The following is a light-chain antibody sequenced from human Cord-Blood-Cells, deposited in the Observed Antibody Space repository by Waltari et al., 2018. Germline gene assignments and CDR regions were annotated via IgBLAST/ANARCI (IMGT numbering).Light chain of an antibody. CDR1: SSDVGGYNY. CDR3: SSYTSSSTLV. CDR2: DVS. V-gene: IGLV2-14*03. J-gene: IGLJ3*02. Sequence: QSALTQPASVSGSPGQSITISCTGTSSDVGGYNYVSWYQQHPGKAPKLMFYDVSNRPSGVSNCFSGSKSGNTASLTISGLQAEDEADYYCSSYTSSSTLVFGGGTKLTVL.